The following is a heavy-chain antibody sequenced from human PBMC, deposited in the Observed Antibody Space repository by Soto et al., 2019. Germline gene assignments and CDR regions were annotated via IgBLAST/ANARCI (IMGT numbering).Heavy chain of an antibody. CDR3: ARDEGGYSYGYLDY. CDR1: GFTFSSYA. Sequence: GGSLRLSCAASGFTFSSYAMHWVRQAPGKGLEWVAVISYDGSNKYYADSVKGRFTISRDNSKNTLYLQMNSLRAEDTAVYYCARDEGGYSYGYLDYWGQGTLVTVS. D-gene: IGHD5-18*01. V-gene: IGHV3-30-3*01. J-gene: IGHJ4*02. CDR2: ISYDGSNK.